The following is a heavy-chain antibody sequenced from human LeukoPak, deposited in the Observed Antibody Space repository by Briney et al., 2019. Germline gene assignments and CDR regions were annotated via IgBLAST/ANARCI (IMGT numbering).Heavy chain of an antibody. CDR1: GYTFTGYY. CDR2: INPNSGGT. Sequence: ASVKVSCKASGYTFTGYYMHWVRQAPGQGLEWMGWINPNSGGTNYAQKFQGRVTMTRDTSTSTVHMELSSLRSEDTAVYYCARDLYYYDSSGYPAFDIWGQGTMVTVSS. D-gene: IGHD3-22*01. J-gene: IGHJ3*02. CDR3: ARDLYYYDSSGYPAFDI. V-gene: IGHV1-2*02.